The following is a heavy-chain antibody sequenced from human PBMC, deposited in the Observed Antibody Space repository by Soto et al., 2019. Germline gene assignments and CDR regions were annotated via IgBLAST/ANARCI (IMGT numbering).Heavy chain of an antibody. J-gene: IGHJ4*02. CDR2: IIPILGIA. CDR3: ARDARDGYNSGY. D-gene: IGHD5-12*01. V-gene: IGHV1-69*08. Sequence: QVQLVQSGAEVKKPGSSVKVSCKASGGTFSSYTISWVRQAPGQGLEWMGRIIPILGIANYAQKFQGRVTITADKSTSTAYMELSSLSSEDTAVYYCARDARDGYNSGYWGQGTLVTVSS. CDR1: GGTFSSYT.